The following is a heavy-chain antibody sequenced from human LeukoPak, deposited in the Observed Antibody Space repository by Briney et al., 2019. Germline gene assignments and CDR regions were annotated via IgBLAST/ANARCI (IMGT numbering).Heavy chain of an antibody. CDR2: ISGSGGNT. V-gene: IGHV3-23*01. CDR3: AKDQIALYYFDY. CDR1: GFTFSSYA. D-gene: IGHD3-22*01. Sequence: GGSLRLSCAASGFTFSSYAMSWVRQAPGKGLEWVSTISGSGGNTYYADSVKGRFTISRDNSQNTLNLQVNSLRAEDTAVYYCAKDQIALYYFDYWGQGTLVTVLS. J-gene: IGHJ4*02.